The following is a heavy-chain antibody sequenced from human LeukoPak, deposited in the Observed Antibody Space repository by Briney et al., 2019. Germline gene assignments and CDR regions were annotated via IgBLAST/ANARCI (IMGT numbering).Heavy chain of an antibody. D-gene: IGHD3-10*01. J-gene: IGHJ4*02. CDR3: ARRPGNYYGSGSYHY. CDR1: GGSISSYY. Sequence: NASETLSLTCTVSGGSISSYYWSWIRQPPGKGLEWIGEIYHSGSTNYNPSLKSRVTISVDKSKNQFSLKLSSVTAADTAVYYCARRPGNYYGSGSYHYWGQGTLVTVSS. CDR2: IYHSGST. V-gene: IGHV4-34*01.